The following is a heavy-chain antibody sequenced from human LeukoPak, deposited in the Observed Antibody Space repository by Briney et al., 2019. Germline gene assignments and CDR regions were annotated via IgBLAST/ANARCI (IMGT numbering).Heavy chain of an antibody. D-gene: IGHD4-17*01. Sequence: SQTLSLTCAISGDSVSSNSAAWNWIRQSPSRGLEWLGRTYYRSNWYNDYAVSVKSRIIINPDTSKNQFSLQLDSVTPEDTAVYYCATLDGPGRTPYGDYADYWGQGTLVTVSS. CDR2: TYYRSNWYN. CDR3: ATLDGPGRTPYGDYADY. V-gene: IGHV6-1*01. J-gene: IGHJ4*02. CDR1: GDSVSSNSAA.